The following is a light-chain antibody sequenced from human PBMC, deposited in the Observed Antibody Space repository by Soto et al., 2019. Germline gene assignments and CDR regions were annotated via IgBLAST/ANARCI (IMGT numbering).Light chain of an antibody. V-gene: IGKV1-27*01. CDR1: QDISVY. CDR2: SAS. Sequence: DIQMTQSPSSLSASVGDRVTITCRASQDISVYLAWYQQKPGKVPKLLIYSASTLQSGVPSRFSGSGSGTDXTXXIXXLXPEDVATYYCQKFNTAPLTFGQGTRLEIK. J-gene: IGKJ5*01. CDR3: QKFNTAPLT.